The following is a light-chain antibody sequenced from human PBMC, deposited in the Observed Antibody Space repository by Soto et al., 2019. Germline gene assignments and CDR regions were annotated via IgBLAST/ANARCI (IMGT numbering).Light chain of an antibody. CDR3: SSYAGSNNLV. J-gene: IGLJ3*02. Sequence: QSALTQPPSASGPPGQSVTISCTGTSSDVGGYNYVSWYQQHPGKAPKLMIYEVSKRPSGVPDRFSGSKSGNTASLTVSGRQAEEEADYYCSSYAGSNNLVFGGGTKLTVL. CDR2: EVS. CDR1: SSDVGGYNY. V-gene: IGLV2-8*01.